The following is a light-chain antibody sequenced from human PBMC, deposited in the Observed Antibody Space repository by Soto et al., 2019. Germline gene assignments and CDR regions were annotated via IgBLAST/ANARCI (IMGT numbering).Light chain of an antibody. J-gene: IGLJ1*01. CDR3: SSYTSSSSYV. CDR1: SSDVGGYNY. V-gene: IGLV2-14*04. Sequence: VSGSPGQSITISCTGASSDVGGYNYVSWYQQHPGKAPKLMIYDVSNRPSGVSNRFSGSKSGNTASLTISGLQAEDEADYYCSSYTSSSSYVFGTGTKVTVL. CDR2: DVS.